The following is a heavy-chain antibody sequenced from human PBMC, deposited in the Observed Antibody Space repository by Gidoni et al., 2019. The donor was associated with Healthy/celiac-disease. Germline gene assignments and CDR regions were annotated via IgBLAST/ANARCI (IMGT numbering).Heavy chain of an antibody. CDR3: ARGAQAKAVAGPYFPMDV. D-gene: IGHD6-19*01. J-gene: IGHJ6*02. Sequence: QVQLVQSGAEVKKPGASVKVSCKASGYTFTSYAMHWVRQAPGQRLEWMGWINAGNGNTKYSQKFQGRVTITRDTSASTAYMELSSLRSEDTAVYYCARGAQAKAVAGPYFPMDVWGQGTTVTVSS. CDR1: GYTFTSYA. CDR2: INAGNGNT. V-gene: IGHV1-3*01.